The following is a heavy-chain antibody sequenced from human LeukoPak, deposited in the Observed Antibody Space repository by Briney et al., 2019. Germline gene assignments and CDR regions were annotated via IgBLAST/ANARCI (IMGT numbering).Heavy chain of an antibody. CDR3: ARRGGQLLWFGELCFDY. CDR1: GGSISSSSYY. CDR2: IYYSGST. J-gene: IGHJ4*02. D-gene: IGHD3-10*01. Sequence: SGTLSLTCTVSGGSISSSSYYWGWIRQPPGKGLEWIGSIYYSGSTYYNPSLKSRVTISVDTSKNQFSLKLSSVTAADTAVYYCARRGGQLLWFGELCFDYWGQGTLVTVSS. V-gene: IGHV4-39*01.